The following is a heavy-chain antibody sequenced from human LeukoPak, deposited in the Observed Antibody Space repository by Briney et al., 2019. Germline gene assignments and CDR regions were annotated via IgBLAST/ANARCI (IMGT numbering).Heavy chain of an antibody. V-gene: IGHV3-30*01. J-gene: IGHJ5*02. CDR3: ARSSDYYDSSGYFS. CDR1: GFTFSDFG. Sequence: GRSLRLSCAASGFTFSDFGMNWVRQAPGKGLEWVAVISYDGSNKYYADSVKGRFTISRDNSKNTLYLQMNSLRAEDTAVYYCARSSDYYDSSGYFSWGQGTLVTVSS. D-gene: IGHD3-22*01. CDR2: ISYDGSNK.